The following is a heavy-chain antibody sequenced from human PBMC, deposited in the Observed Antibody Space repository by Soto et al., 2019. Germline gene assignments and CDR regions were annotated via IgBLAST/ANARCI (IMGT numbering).Heavy chain of an antibody. J-gene: IGHJ6*02. CDR1: GYTFTSYG. D-gene: IGHD2-21*02. V-gene: IGHV1-18*01. CDR3: ARVGFCGGDCYSHYYYGMDV. CDR2: ISAYNGNT. Sequence: GASVKVSCKASGYTFTSYGISWVRQAPGQGLEWMGWISAYNGNTNYAQKLQGRVTMTTDTSTSTAYMELRSLRSDDTAVYYCARVGFCGGDCYSHYYYGMDVWRQGTTDTVSS.